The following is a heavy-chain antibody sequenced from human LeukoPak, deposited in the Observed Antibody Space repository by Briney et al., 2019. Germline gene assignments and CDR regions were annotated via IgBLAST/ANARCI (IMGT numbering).Heavy chain of an antibody. D-gene: IGHD3-22*01. Sequence: GGSLTLSCAASGFTLDDYAMHWVRQIPGKGLEWVAGINWSRTTMDYADSVKGRFTISRGINSLYLRMKSLRTEDTGLYFCVKDREEVVIRYYFDFWGQGTQVAVSS. J-gene: IGHJ4*02. CDR3: VKDREEVVIRYYFDF. CDR1: GFTLDDYA. CDR2: INWSRTTM. V-gene: IGHV3-9*01.